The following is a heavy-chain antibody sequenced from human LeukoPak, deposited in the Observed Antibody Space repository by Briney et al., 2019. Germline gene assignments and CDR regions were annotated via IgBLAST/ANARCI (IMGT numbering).Heavy chain of an antibody. CDR1: GYSFSGYC. V-gene: IGHV1-2*02. CDR3: ARGWGAIEVPGTTDY. D-gene: IGHD6-19*01. J-gene: IGHJ4*02. Sequence: GASVKVSCKASGYSFSGYCMHWVRQAPGQGLEWMGWINPNSGGTNSAQKFQGRVSMTGDTSISTAYMELSRLRSDDTAVYYCARGWGAIEVPGTTDYWGQGTLVTVSS. CDR2: INPNSGGT.